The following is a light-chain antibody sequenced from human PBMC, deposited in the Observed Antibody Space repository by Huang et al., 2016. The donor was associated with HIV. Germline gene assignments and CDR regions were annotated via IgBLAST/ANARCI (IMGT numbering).Light chain of an antibody. CDR3: QHYTNLPPSLT. V-gene: IGKV1-33*01. J-gene: IGKJ4*01. CDR2: DAS. Sequence: DIQMTQSPSSLSASVGDRLTITCQASQDIGHYLNWYQKKPGKAPKLLIYDASNLETGVPSRFSGTGSGTYFTFTISSLQTEDIATYYCQHYTNLPPSLTFGGGTKVDIK. CDR1: QDIGHY.